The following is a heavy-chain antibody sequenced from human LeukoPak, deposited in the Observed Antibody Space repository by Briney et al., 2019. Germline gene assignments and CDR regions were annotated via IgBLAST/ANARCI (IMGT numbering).Heavy chain of an antibody. V-gene: IGHV3-23*01. J-gene: IGHJ5*02. D-gene: IGHD6-6*01. CDR3: AKGSPSSFDP. Sequence: PGGSMRLSSAASGFTFSSYSMSWDRQAPGKVLEWVSAIGGSGGSTYYADSVKGRFTISRDNSKNTLYLQMNSLRAGDTAVYYCAKGSPSSFDPWGQGTLVTVSS. CDR1: GFTFSSYS. CDR2: IGGSGGST.